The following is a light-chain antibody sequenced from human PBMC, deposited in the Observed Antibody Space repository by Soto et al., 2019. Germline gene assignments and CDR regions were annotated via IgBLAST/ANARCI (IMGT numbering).Light chain of an antibody. CDR2: SNS. V-gene: IGLV1-40*01. CDR3: QSYDSSLSVV. CDR1: SSNIGAGYD. J-gene: IGLJ2*01. Sequence: QPVLTQPPSVSGAPGQRVTISCTGSSSNIGAGYDVHWYQQLPGTAPKLLIYSNSNRPSGVPDRFSGSKSGTSASLAITGLQAEDEADYYCQSYDSSLSVVFVGGTKLTVL.